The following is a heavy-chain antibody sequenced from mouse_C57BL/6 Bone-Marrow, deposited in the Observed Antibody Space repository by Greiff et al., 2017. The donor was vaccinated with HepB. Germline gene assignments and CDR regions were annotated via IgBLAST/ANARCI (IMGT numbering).Heavy chain of an antibody. CDR2: IDPSDSYT. D-gene: IGHD2-4*01. Sequence: VQLQQPGAELVMPGASVKLSCKASGYTFTSYWMHWVKQRPGQGLEWIGEIDPSDSYTNYNQKFKGKSTLTGDKSSSTAYMQLSSLTSEDSAVYYCARHYYDYDEGFAYWGQGTLVTVSA. V-gene: IGHV1-69*01. CDR1: GYTFTSYW. J-gene: IGHJ3*01. CDR3: ARHYYDYDEGFAY.